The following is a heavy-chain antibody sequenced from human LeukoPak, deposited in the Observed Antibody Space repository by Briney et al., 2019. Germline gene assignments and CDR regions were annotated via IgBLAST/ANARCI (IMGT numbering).Heavy chain of an antibody. Sequence: SETLSLTCAVYGGSFSGYYWSWIRQPPGKGLEWIGGIYYSGSTYYNPSLKSRVTISVDTSKNQFSLKLSSVTAADTAVYYCARSRLGAAAFDIWGQGTMVTVSS. CDR2: IYYSGST. CDR1: GGSFSGYY. CDR3: ARSRLGAAAFDI. D-gene: IGHD1-26*01. J-gene: IGHJ3*02. V-gene: IGHV4-34*01.